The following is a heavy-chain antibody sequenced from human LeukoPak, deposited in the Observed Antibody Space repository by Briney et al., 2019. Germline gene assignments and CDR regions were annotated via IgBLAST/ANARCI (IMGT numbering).Heavy chain of an antibody. Sequence: PGGSLRLSCAASGFTFSNAYMSCVRQSTGKGLECVGRIKSKAHGGTTEHAAPVKGRFTISRDESKNTLIQQMNSLQTEDAALYYCATYSSSYYYFVYWGQGTLVTVSS. V-gene: IGHV3-15*01. CDR3: ATYSSSYYYFVY. CDR1: GFTFSNAY. D-gene: IGHD6-13*01. CDR2: IKSKAHGGTT. J-gene: IGHJ4*02.